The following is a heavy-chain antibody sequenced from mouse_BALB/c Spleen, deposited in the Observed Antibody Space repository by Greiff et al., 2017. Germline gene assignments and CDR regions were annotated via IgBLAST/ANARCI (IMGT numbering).Heavy chain of an antibody. J-gene: IGHJ4*01. D-gene: IGHD1-2*01. CDR3: ARRGHYYGYGAMDY. Sequence: EVQLQQSGPELVKPGASVKIPCKASGYTFTDYNMDWVKQSHGKSLEWIGDINPNNGGTIYNQKFKGKATLTVDKSSSTAYMELRSLTSEDTAVYYCARRGHYYGYGAMDYWGQGTSVTVSS. CDR1: GYTFTDYN. CDR2: INPNNGGT. V-gene: IGHV1-18*01.